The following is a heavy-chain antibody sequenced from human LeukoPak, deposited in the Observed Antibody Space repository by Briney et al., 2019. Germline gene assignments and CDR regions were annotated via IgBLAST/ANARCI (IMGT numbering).Heavy chain of an antibody. J-gene: IGHJ4*02. CDR1: GFTFSSYS. CDR2: ISSSSSYI. D-gene: IGHD3-22*01. CDR3: ARLYDSSGYYDY. Sequence: GGSLRLSCAASGFTFSSYSMNWVRQAPGKGLEWVSSISSSSSYIYYADSVKGRFTISRDNAKNSLYLQMNSLRAEDTAVYYCARLYDSSGYYDYWGQGTLVTVSS. V-gene: IGHV3-21*01.